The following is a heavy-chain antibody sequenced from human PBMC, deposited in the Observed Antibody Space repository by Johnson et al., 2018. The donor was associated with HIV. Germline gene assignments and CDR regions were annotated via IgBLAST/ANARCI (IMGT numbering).Heavy chain of an antibody. CDR2: ISSSGGTT. CDR3: ARGRMSLKVVDLRGGGFDI. J-gene: IGHJ3*02. CDR1: GFTFNDHY. V-gene: IGHV3-11*04. D-gene: IGHD3-22*01. Sequence: QVQLVESGGDVVQPGTSLRLSCAASGFTFNDHYMSWIRQAPGKGLEWVSYISSSGGTTYNADSVKGRFTISRNHAKNSLYLHMNSLRVEDTAVYLCARGRMSLKVVDLRGGGFDIWGQGTVVAVSS.